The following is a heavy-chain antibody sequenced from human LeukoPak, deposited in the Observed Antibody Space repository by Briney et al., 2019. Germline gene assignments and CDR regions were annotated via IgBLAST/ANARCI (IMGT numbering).Heavy chain of an antibody. J-gene: IGHJ4*02. CDR2: ISSSGSTI. CDR3: ARDSGYFDY. V-gene: IGHV3-48*03. Sequence: GGSLRLSCAASGFTFSSYEMNWVRQVPGMGLEWVAYISSSGSTIYYADSVKGRFTISRDNAKNSLYLQMNSLRAEDTAVYYCARDSGYFDYWGQGTLVTVSS. CDR1: GFTFSSYE.